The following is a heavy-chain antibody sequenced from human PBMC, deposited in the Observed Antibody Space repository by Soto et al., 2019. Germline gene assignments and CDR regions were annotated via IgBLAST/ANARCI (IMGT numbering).Heavy chain of an antibody. J-gene: IGHJ4*02. CDR3: AKDHIVATIMDYFDY. CDR2: ISGSGGST. D-gene: IGHD5-12*01. CDR1: GFTFSSYA. V-gene: IGHV3-23*01. Sequence: GGSLRLSCAASGFTFSSYAMSWVRQAPGKGLEWVSAISGSGGSTYYADSVKGRFTISRDNSKNTLYLQMNSLRAEDTAVYYCAKDHIVATIMDYFDYWGQGTLVTVSS.